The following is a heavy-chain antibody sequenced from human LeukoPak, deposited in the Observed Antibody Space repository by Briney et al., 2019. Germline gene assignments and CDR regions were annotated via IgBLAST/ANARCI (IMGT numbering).Heavy chain of an antibody. D-gene: IGHD6-19*01. CDR2: INHSGST. Sequence: PSETLSLTCAVYGGSFSGYYWSWIRQPPGKGLEWIGEINHSGSTNYNPSLKSRVTISVDTSKNQFSLKLSSVTAADTAVYYCARPIGRLAVAPDYWGQGTLVTVSS. J-gene: IGHJ4*02. CDR3: ARPIGRLAVAPDY. V-gene: IGHV4-34*01. CDR1: GGSFSGYY.